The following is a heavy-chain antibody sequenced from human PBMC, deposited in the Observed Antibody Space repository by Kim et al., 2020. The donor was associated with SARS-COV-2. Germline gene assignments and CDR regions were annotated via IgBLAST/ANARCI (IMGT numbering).Heavy chain of an antibody. J-gene: IGHJ3*02. CDR3: AKESGYYDDAFDI. D-gene: IGHD3-22*01. Sequence: GGSLRLSCAASGFTFSSYAMSWVRQAPGKGLEWVSVIYSGGSSTYYADSVKGRFTISRDNSKNTLYLQMNSLRAEDTAVYYCAKESGYYDDAFDIWGQGTMVTVSS. CDR1: GFTFSSYA. CDR2: IYSGGSST. V-gene: IGHV3-23*03.